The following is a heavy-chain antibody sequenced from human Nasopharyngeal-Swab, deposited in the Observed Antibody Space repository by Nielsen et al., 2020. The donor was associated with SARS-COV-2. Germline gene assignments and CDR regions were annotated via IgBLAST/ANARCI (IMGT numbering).Heavy chain of an antibody. CDR3: ARDAAGYCSSTSCYAGTGMDV. CDR2: IYYSGST. V-gene: IGHV4-30-4*01. Sequence: RQAPGKGLEWIGYIYYSGSTYYNPSLESRVTISVDTSKNQFSLKLSSVTAADTAVYYCARDAAGYCSSTSCYAGTGMDVWGQGTTVTVSS. J-gene: IGHJ6*02. D-gene: IGHD2-2*01.